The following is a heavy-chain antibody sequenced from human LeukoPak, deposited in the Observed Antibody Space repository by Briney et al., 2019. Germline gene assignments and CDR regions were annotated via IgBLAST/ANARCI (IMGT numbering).Heavy chain of an antibody. CDR2: INPNSSGT. CDR1: GYIFTGYY. D-gene: IGHD6-13*01. V-gene: IGHV1-2*07. CDR3: ARDRPPQLVRPFDY. Sequence: ASVKVSCKASGYIFTGYYMHWVRQAPGQGLEWMGWINPNSSGTNYAHKFQGRVTMTRDTSISTAYMELSRLRSDDTAVYYCARDRPPQLVRPFDYWGQGTLVTV. J-gene: IGHJ4*02.